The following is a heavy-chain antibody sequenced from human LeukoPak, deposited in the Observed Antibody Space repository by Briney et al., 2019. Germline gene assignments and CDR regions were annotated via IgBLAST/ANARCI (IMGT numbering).Heavy chain of an antibody. CDR2: IYTSGTT. CDR1: GGSISSYY. Sequence: PSETLSLTCTVSGGSISSYYWSWIRQPAGKGLEWIGRIYTSGTTNYNPSLKSRVTMPVDTSKNQFSLKLSSVTAADTALYYCARMYGAYVSFDYWGQGTLVTVSS. J-gene: IGHJ4*02. CDR3: ARMYGAYVSFDY. D-gene: IGHD4/OR15-4a*01. V-gene: IGHV4-4*07.